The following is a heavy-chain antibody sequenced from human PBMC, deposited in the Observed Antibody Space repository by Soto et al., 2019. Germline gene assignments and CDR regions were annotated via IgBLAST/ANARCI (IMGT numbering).Heavy chain of an antibody. CDR2: IYYSGST. CDR1: GGSISSYY. D-gene: IGHD3-3*01. Sequence: PSETLSLTCTVSGGSISSYYWSWIRQPPGKGLEWIGYIYYSGSTNYNPSLKSRVTISVDTSKNQFSLKLSSVTAADTAVYYCAGAAGAIFGVVIPYMDVWGKGTTVTVSS. V-gene: IGHV4-59*01. CDR3: AGAAGAIFGVVIPYMDV. J-gene: IGHJ6*03.